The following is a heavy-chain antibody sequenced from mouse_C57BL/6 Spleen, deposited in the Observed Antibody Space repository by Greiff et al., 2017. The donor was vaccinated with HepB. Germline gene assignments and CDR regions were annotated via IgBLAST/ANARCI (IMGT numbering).Heavy chain of an antibody. V-gene: IGHV3-6*01. CDR3: ARDRLTGKAMDY. CDR2: ISYDGSN. CDR1: GYSITSGYY. J-gene: IGHJ4*01. Sequence: ESGPGLVKPSQSLSLTCSVTGYSITSGYYWNWIRQFPGNKLEWMGYISYDGSNNYNPSLKNRISITRDTSKNQFFLKLNSVTTEDTATYYCARDRLTGKAMDYWGQGTSVTVSS. D-gene: IGHD4-1*01.